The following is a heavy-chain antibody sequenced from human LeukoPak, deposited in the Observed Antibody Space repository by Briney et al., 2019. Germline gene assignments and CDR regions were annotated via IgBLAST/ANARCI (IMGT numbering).Heavy chain of an antibody. D-gene: IGHD6-13*01. Sequence: GGSLRLSCAASGFTVSSNYMSWVRQGPGKGLEWASVIYSGGSTYYADSVKGRFAISRDNSKNTLYLQMNSLRAEDTAVYYCARDRRGIAANAFDIWGQGTMVTVSS. CDR2: IYSGGST. CDR1: GFTVSSNY. V-gene: IGHV3-66*02. J-gene: IGHJ3*02. CDR3: ARDRRGIAANAFDI.